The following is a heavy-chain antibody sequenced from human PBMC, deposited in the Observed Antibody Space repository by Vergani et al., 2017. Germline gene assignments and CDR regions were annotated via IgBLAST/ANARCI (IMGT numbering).Heavy chain of an antibody. CDR3: AKEVDDSSGYYYYFDY. CDR2: ISGSGGST. V-gene: IGHV3-23*01. CDR1: GFTFSTYA. Sequence: VQQLESGGGLVQPGGSLRLSSAASGFTFSTYAMSWVRPAPGEGLEWGSAISGSGGSTYYADSVKGRLTISRDNSKTTRYLQMNSLRAEDTAVYYCAKEVDDSSGYYYYFDYWGQGTLVTVSS. J-gene: IGHJ4*02. D-gene: IGHD3-22*01.